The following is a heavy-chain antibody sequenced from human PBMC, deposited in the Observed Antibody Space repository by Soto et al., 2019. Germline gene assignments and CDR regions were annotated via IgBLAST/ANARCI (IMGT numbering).Heavy chain of an antibody. V-gene: IGHV1-69*13. Sequence: GASVKVSCKASVGTFSSYAISWVRQAPGQGLEWMGGIIPIFGTANYAQKFQGRVTITADESTSTAYMELSSLRSEDTAVYYCARSTPTRIAAAPLDYWGQGTLVTVSS. D-gene: IGHD6-13*01. CDR1: VGTFSSYA. CDR3: ARSTPTRIAAAPLDY. J-gene: IGHJ4*02. CDR2: IIPIFGTA.